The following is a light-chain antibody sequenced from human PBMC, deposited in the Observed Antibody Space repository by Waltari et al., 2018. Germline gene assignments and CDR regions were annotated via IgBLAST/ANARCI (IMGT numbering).Light chain of an antibody. CDR3: FSYAGSNSFA. CDR2: DVS. J-gene: IGLJ2*01. CDR1: SNDFGSYNF. V-gene: IGLV2-23*02. Sequence: QSALTQPASVSGSPGQSITVSCLGTSNDFGSYNFFSWFQQHPGRAPKLMIYDVSERPLGVSNRFSGSKSGNTASLTISGLQAEDEADYYCFSYAGSNSFAFGGGTRVTVL.